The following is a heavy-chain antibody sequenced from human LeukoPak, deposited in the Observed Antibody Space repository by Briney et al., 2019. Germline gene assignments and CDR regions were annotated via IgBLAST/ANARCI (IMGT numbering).Heavy chain of an antibody. CDR3: ARAYFSHDYYDSSGYPFPGGY. CDR2: IIPIFGTA. V-gene: IGHV1-69*01. Sequence: SVKVSCKASGGTFSSYAISWVRQAPGQGLEWMGGIIPIFGTANYAQKFQGRVTITADESTSTAYMELSSLRSEDTAVYYCARAYFSHDYYDSSGYPFPGGYWGQGTLVTVSS. D-gene: IGHD3-22*01. CDR1: GGTFSSYA. J-gene: IGHJ4*02.